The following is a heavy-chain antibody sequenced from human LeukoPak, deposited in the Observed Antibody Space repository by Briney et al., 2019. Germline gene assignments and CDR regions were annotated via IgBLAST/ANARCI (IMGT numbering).Heavy chain of an antibody. CDR2: IKPDGSEK. V-gene: IGHV3-7*04. J-gene: IGHJ4*02. Sequence: GGSLRLSCAVSGFTFSTYLMNWVRQAPGKGPEWVANIKPDGSEKFYVDSVKGRFTVSRDNAKNLLYLQMNSLRAEDTALYYCARGASYWGQGTLVTVSS. CDR3: ARGASY. CDR1: GFTFSTYL.